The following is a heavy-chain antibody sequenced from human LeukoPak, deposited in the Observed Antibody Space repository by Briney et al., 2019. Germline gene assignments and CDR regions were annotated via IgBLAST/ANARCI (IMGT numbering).Heavy chain of an antibody. CDR2: ISAYNGNT. CDR3: AREGGYSSRESAFDI. CDR1: GYTFTSYG. J-gene: IGHJ3*02. V-gene: IGHV1-18*01. D-gene: IGHD3-10*01. Sequence: GASVKVSCKASGYTFTSYGISWVRQAPEQGLEWMGWISAYNGNTNYAQKLQGRVTMTTDTSTSTAYMELRSLRSDDRAVYYCAREGGYSSRESAFDIWGQGTMVTVSS.